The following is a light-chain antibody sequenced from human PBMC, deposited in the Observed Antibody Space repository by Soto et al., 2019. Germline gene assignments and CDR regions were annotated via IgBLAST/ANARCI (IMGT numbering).Light chain of an antibody. Sequence: DIQLTQSPSFLSASVGDRVTITCRASQGIDTYLAWYQQKPGKAPKLLIYAASFLQSGVPSRFSGSGSGTEFTLTISSLQPEDFAAYYCQQLNTYPFIFAHGTRLEI. J-gene: IGKJ5*01. CDR3: QQLNTYPFI. V-gene: IGKV1-9*01. CDR2: AAS. CDR1: QGIDTY.